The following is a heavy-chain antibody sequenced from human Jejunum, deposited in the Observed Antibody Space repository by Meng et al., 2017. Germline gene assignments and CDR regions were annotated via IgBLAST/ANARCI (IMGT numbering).Heavy chain of an antibody. CDR3: ARDSSAYWFDY. J-gene: IGHJ4*02. D-gene: IGHD3-22*01. Sequence: QVQLVQSGSEVKKPGASVKISCKASGYIFTSYYFHWGRQAPGQGLEWMGLISPTDGSTTYAQKFQARVTMTTDTSTSTVYMDLSSLRSDDTAVYYCARDSSAYWFDYWGQGTLVTVSS. CDR2: ISPTDGST. CDR1: GYIFTSYY. V-gene: IGHV1-46*01.